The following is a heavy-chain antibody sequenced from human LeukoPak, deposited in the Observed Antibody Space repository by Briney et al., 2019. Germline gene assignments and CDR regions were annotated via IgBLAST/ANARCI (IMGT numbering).Heavy chain of an antibody. D-gene: IGHD1-1*01. CDR2: ISTVNGNS. Sequence: GASVSVSCKASGYRFSSSGITWVRQAPGQGPGWMGWISTVNGNSSYAQDFQGRVTLTTDTSTNTAHLELTSLRSDDTAIYYCARVRDSDNWWGAFDIWGQGTMVTVS. J-gene: IGHJ3*02. CDR3: ARVRDSDNWWGAFDI. CDR1: GYRFSSSG. V-gene: IGHV1-18*01.